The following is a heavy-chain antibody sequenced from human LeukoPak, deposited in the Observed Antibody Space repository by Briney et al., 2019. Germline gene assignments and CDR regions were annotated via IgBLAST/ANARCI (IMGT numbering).Heavy chain of an antibody. D-gene: IGHD3-16*01. CDR3: ARVWAYYDYVWGSWNEILDY. V-gene: IGHV4-61*01. CDR2: IYYSGST. CDR1: GYSISSGYY. J-gene: IGHJ4*02. Sequence: SETLSLTCTVSGYSISSGYYWGWIRQPPGKGLEWIGYIYYSGSTNYNPSLKSRVTISVDTSKNQFSLKLSSVTAADTAVYYCARVWAYYDYVWGSWNEILDYWGQGTLVTVSS.